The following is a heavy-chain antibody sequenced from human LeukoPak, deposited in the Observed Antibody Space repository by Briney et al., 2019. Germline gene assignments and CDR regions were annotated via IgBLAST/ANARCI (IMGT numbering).Heavy chain of an antibody. CDR1: GGSISSSSYY. CDR2: IYYSGST. CDR3: ARLYYGDPRQPPCYFDY. J-gene: IGHJ4*02. V-gene: IGHV4-39*01. D-gene: IGHD4-17*01. Sequence: SETLSLTCTVSGGSISSSSYYWGWIRQPPGKGLEWIGSIYYSGSTYYNPSLKSRVTISVDTSKNQFSLKLSSVTAADTAVYYCARLYYGDPRQPPCYFDYWGQGTLVTVSS.